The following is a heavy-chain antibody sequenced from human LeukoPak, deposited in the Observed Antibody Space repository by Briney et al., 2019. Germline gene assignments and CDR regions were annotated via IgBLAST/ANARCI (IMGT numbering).Heavy chain of an antibody. J-gene: IGHJ4*02. CDR1: GGTFSSYA. CDR2: IIPIFGTA. Sequence: GASVKVSCKASGGTFSSYAISWVRQAPGQGLEWMGGIIPIFGTANYAQKFQGRVTITADESTSTAYMELSSLRSEGTAVYYCASTRVVVPAALDYWGQGTLVTVSS. CDR3: ASTRVVVPAALDY. V-gene: IGHV1-69*13. D-gene: IGHD2-2*01.